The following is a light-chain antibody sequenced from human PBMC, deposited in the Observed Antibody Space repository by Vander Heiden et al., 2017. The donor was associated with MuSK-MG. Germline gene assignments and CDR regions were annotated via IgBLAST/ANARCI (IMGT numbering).Light chain of an antibody. CDR3: SSYTSSSTQV. V-gene: IGLV2-14*03. Sequence: QSALTQPASVSGSPGQSITISCTGTSSDVGAYNYVSWYQQHPGKAPKLMIYDVSSRPSGVANRFAGSKAGNTASLTISGHQAEDEADYCCSSYTSSSTQVFGTGTKVTVL. CDR2: DVS. CDR1: SSDVGAYNY. J-gene: IGLJ1*01.